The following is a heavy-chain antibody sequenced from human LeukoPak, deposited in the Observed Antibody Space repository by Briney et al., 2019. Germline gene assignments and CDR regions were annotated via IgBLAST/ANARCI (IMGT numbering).Heavy chain of an antibody. J-gene: IGHJ4*02. CDR2: VSYSGDT. CDR1: GVSISGHF. Sequence: SETLSLTCTVSGVSISGHFWSWVRQPPGKGLEWVGFVSYSGDTNYSPSFNGRVTISLDTSKSQFSLNLNSVTAADTAVYFCARGGASSRYFGYWGQGTLVTVSS. CDR3: ARGGASSRYFGY. D-gene: IGHD1-26*01. V-gene: IGHV4-59*11.